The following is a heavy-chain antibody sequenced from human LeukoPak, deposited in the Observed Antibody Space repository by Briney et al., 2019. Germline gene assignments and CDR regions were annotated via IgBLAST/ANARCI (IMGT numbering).Heavy chain of an antibody. CDR2: IYHSGST. J-gene: IGHJ4*02. Sequence: PSETLSLTCAVSGYSISSGYYWGWVRQPPGKGLEWIGSIYHSGSTYYNPSLKSRVPISVDTSKNQFSLKLSSVTAADTAVYYCARQSLSSEPARLGELSFKYYFDYWGQGTLVTVSS. CDR1: GYSISSGYY. V-gene: IGHV4-38-2*01. D-gene: IGHD3-16*02. CDR3: ARQSLSSEPARLGELSFKYYFDY.